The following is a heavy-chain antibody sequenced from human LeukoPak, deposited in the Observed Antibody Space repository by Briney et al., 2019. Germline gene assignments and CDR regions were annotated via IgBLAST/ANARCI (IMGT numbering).Heavy chain of an antibody. V-gene: IGHV4-34*01. Sequence: SETLSITCAVSGGPFSGYFWSWIRQSSGKGLEWIGEIHNSGTTNYNPSLNSRVTISEDTSKNQFYLNLSSVTAADTAVYYCARRYYYNLGSFPFDFWGQGTLVTVSS. D-gene: IGHD3-10*01. CDR3: ARRYYYNLGSFPFDF. CDR1: GGPFSGYF. CDR2: IHNSGTT. J-gene: IGHJ4*02.